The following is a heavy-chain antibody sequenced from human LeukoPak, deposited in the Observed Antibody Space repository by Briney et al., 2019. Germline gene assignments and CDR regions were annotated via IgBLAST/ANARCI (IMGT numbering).Heavy chain of an antibody. Sequence: GGSLRLSCAGSGFTFSRYSMNWFRQAPGKGLERVSSISSRSTNIFYADSVKGRFTISRDNAKNSLYLQMNSLGAEDTAVYYCARDAQWLVPEGYFYYMDVWGKGTMVTVSS. J-gene: IGHJ6*03. CDR3: ARDAQWLVPEGYFYYMDV. CDR2: ISSRSTNI. D-gene: IGHD6-19*01. CDR1: GFTFSRYS. V-gene: IGHV3-21*01.